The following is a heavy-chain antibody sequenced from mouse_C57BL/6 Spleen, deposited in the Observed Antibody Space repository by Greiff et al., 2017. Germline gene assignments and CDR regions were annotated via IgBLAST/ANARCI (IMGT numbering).Heavy chain of an antibody. Sequence: EVKLMESGGGLVQPGGSMKLSCVASGFTFSNYWMNWVRQSPEKGLEWVAQIRLKSDNYATHYAESVKGRFTISRDDSKSSVYLQMNNLRAEDTGIYYCTEGGYYFDYWGQGTTLTVSS. CDR3: TEGGYYFDY. D-gene: IGHD3-1*01. V-gene: IGHV6-3*01. CDR1: GFTFSNYW. CDR2: IRLKSDNYAT. J-gene: IGHJ2*01.